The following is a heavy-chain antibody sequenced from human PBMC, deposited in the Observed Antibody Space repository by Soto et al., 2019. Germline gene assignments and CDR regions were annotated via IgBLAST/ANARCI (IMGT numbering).Heavy chain of an antibody. V-gene: IGHV4-39*01. D-gene: IGHD6-25*01. J-gene: IGHJ4*02. Sequence: PSETLSLTCTASGGSISSSSYYWGWIRQPPGKGLEWIGSIYYSGSTYYNPSLKSRVTISVDTSKNQFSLKLSSVTAADTAVNYCARHAFSGPFDYWGQGTLVTVSS. CDR2: IYYSGST. CDR3: ARHAFSGPFDY. CDR1: GGSISSSSYY.